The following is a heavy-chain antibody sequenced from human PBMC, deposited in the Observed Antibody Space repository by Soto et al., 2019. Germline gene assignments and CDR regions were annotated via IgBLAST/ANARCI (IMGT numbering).Heavy chain of an antibody. J-gene: IGHJ4*02. CDR1: GYTFSSYS. Sequence: ASVKVSCKASGYTFSSYSLHWVRQAPGQRLEWMGWISAYNGNTNYAQSLQGRVTMTTDTSTTTAYMELRSLKSDDTAVYYCARVSPSSRAAEPWGQGTLVTVSS. CDR2: ISAYNGNT. CDR3: ARVSPSSRAAEP. V-gene: IGHV1-18*04. D-gene: IGHD6-13*01.